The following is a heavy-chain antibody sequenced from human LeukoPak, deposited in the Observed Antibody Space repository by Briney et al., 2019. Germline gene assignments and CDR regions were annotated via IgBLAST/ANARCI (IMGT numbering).Heavy chain of an antibody. J-gene: IGHJ4*02. Sequence: PSETLSLTCTVSGGSISSYYWSWIRQPPGKGPEWIGYIYYSGSTNYNPSLKSRVTISVDTSKNQFSLKLSSVTAADTALYYCARDASSGRGYYFDYWGQGTLVTVSS. D-gene: IGHD6-19*01. CDR1: GGSISSYY. CDR2: IYYSGST. CDR3: ARDASSGRGYYFDY. V-gene: IGHV4-59*01.